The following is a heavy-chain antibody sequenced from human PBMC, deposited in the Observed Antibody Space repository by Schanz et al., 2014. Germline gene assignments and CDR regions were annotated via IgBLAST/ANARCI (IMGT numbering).Heavy chain of an antibody. D-gene: IGHD6-19*01. CDR2: ISSSSSYI. J-gene: IGHJ4*02. CDR3: AKLSSSGRLAGYFDY. CDR1: GFSFSSYS. Sequence: DLVESGGGLIQRGESLRLSCSASGFSFSSYSMNWVRQAPGKGLEWVSSISSSSSYIYYADSVKGRFTISRDNAKNSLYLQMSSLRAEDTAIYYCAKLSSSGRLAGYFDYWGQGALVTVSS. V-gene: IGHV3-21*04.